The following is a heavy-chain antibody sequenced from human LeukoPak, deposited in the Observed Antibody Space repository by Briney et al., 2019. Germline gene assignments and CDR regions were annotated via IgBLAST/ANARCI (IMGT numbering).Heavy chain of an antibody. V-gene: IGHV4-4*07. CDR1: GGSISSYY. D-gene: IGHD7-27*01. Sequence: SETLSLTCTVSGGSISSYYWSWIRQPAGKGLEWIGRIYTSGSTNYNPSLKSRVTMSVDTSKNQFSLKLSSVTAADTAVYYCARGWHLLLGMSYYYYYMDVWGKGTTVTVSS. CDR2: IYTSGST. J-gene: IGHJ6*03. CDR3: ARGWHLLLGMSYYYYYMDV.